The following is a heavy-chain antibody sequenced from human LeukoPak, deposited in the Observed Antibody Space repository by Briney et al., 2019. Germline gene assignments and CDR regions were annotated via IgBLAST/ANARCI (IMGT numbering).Heavy chain of an antibody. D-gene: IGHD5-18*01. CDR2: IYTSGST. CDR3: ARDRTDSYGDYYYYYMDV. Sequence: SETLSLTCTVSGGSISSYYWSWIRQPAGKGLEWIGRIYTSGSTNYNPSLKSRVTMSVDTSKNQFSLKLSSVTAADTAVYYCARDRTDSYGDYYYYYMDVWGKGTTVTVSS. CDR1: GGSISSYY. V-gene: IGHV4-4*07. J-gene: IGHJ6*03.